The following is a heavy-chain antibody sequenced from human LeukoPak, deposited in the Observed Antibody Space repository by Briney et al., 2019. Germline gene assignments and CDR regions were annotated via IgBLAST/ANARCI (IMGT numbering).Heavy chain of an antibody. J-gene: IGHJ4*02. D-gene: IGHD3-22*01. CDR2: IKQDGSEK. V-gene: IGHV3-7*03. Sequence: GGSLRLSCAASGFTFSSYWMSWVRKAPGKGLEWVANIKQDGSEKYYVDSVKGRFTISRDNAKNSLYLQMNSLRAEDTAVYYCAGGRRSDSFDYWGQGTLVTVSS. CDR1: GFTFSSYW. CDR3: AGGRRSDSFDY.